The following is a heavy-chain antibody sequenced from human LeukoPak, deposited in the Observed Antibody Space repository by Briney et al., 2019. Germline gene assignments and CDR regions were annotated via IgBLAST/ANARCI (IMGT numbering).Heavy chain of an antibody. J-gene: IGHJ6*03. D-gene: IGHD3-10*01. CDR2: INHSGST. V-gene: IGHV4-34*01. Sequence: PSETLSLTCAVYGGSFSGYYWSWIRQPPGKGLEWIGEINHSGSTNYNPSLKSRVTISVDTSKNQFSLKLSSVTAADTAVYYCARRNIYGSGSYRRTNYYYYMDVWGKGTTVTVSS. CDR3: ARRNIYGSGSYRRTNYYYYMDV. CDR1: GGSFSGYY.